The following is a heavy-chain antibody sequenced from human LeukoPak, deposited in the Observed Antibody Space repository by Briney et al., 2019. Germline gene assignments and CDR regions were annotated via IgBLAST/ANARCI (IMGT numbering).Heavy chain of an antibody. J-gene: IGHJ5*02. D-gene: IGHD5-18*01. CDR2: IYYSGST. CDR3: RGRYRFDP. CDR1: GGSISSYY. V-gene: IGHV4-59*12. Sequence: PSETLSLTCTVSGGSISSYYWSWIRQPPGKGLEWIGYIYYSGSTNYNPSLKSRVTISVDTSKNQFSLKLSSVTAADTAVYYSRGRYRFDPWGQGTLVTVSS.